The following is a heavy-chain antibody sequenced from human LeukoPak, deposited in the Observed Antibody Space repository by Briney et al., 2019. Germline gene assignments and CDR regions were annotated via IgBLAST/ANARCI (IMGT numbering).Heavy chain of an antibody. V-gene: IGHV4-30-4*08. J-gene: IGHJ4*02. Sequence: PSETLSLTCTVSGGSITTGNYYWSCIRQHPGRGLEWIGYIYYSGESYYNPSLKSRVTISVDTSKNQFSLKLSSVTAADTAVYYCAGSKGYCSGGSCYGHNYFDYWGQGTLVTVSS. CDR1: GGSITTGNYY. CDR3: AGSKGYCSGGSCYGHNYFDY. CDR2: IYYSGES. D-gene: IGHD2-15*01.